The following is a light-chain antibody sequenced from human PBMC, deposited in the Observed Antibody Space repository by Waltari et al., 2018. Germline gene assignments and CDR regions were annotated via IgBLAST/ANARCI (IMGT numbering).Light chain of an antibody. CDR1: RPDVGGYTH. J-gene: IGLJ3*02. Sequence: QSALTPPASVSGSPGQSIPIACTRTRPDVGGYTHVSWYQQHPGKAPKLMIYDVTTRPSGVSNRFSGSKSGNTASLTISGLQAEDEADYYCSSYTSSRIRVFGGGTKLTVL. CDR2: DVT. CDR3: SSYTSSRIRV. V-gene: IGLV2-14*03.